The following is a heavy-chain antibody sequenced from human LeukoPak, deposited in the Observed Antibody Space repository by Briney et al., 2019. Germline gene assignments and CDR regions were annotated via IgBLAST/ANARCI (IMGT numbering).Heavy chain of an antibody. D-gene: IGHD6-13*01. CDR2: ISGSSSYI. J-gene: IGHJ4*02. Sequence: GGSLRLSCAASGFTFSSYSMNWVRQAPGKGLEWVSSISGSSSYIYYADSVKGRFTISRDNAKNSLYLQMNSLRAEDTAVYYCARGSISIAAAGPPDDYWGQGTLVTVSS. CDR1: GFTFSSYS. CDR3: ARGSISIAAAGPPDDY. V-gene: IGHV3-21*01.